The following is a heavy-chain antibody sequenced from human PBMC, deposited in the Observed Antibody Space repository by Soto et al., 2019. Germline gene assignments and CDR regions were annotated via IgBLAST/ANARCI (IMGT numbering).Heavy chain of an antibody. V-gene: IGHV1-69*06. Sequence: ASVKVSCKASVGTFSSCAISCVRQAPGQGLEWMGGIIPIFGTANYAQKFQGRVTITAEKSTSTAYMELSSLRSEDTAVYYCARGGLRKSRGWFIVFVFGGKGTLVTVSS. CDR3: ARGGLRKSRGWFIVFVF. CDR1: VGTFSSCA. CDR2: IIPIFGTA. J-gene: IGHJ3*01. D-gene: IGHD3-16*01.